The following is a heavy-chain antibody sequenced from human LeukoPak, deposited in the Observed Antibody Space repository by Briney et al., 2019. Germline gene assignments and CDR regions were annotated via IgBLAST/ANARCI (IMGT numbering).Heavy chain of an antibody. CDR2: IFYSGST. CDR1: SGSITNYY. V-gene: IGHV4-59*12. J-gene: IGHJ3*02. CDR3: AKSNGYGLIDI. Sequence: SETLSLTCTVSSGSITNYYWGWVRQPPGKALEWIGNIFYSGSTYYSPSLKSRVTISLDTSRNQFSLKLNSVTAADTAVYSCAKSNGYGLIDIWGQGTMVTVSS. D-gene: IGHD3-22*01.